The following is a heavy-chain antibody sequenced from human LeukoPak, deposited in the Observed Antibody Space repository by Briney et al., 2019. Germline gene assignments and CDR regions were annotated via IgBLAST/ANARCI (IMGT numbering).Heavy chain of an antibody. CDR1: GGSISSYY. Sequence: SETLSLTCTVSGGSISSYYWSWIRQPPGKGLKWIGYIYYSGSTNYNPSLKSRVTISVDTSKNQFSLKLSSVTAADTAVYYCARATYYYGSGSLPYDAFDIWGQGTMVTVSS. CDR2: IYYSGST. J-gene: IGHJ3*02. CDR3: ARATYYYGSGSLPYDAFDI. D-gene: IGHD3-10*01. V-gene: IGHV4-59*01.